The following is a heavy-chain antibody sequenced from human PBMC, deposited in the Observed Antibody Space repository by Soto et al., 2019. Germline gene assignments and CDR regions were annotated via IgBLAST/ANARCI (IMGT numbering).Heavy chain of an antibody. D-gene: IGHD3-10*01. J-gene: IGHJ6*03. Sequence: SETLSLTCTVSGGSISSYYWSWIRQPPGKGLEWIGYIYYSGSTNYNPSLKSRVTISVDTSKNQFSLKLSSVTAADTAVYYCARGTTMVRGGIQYYYYYMDVRGKGTTVTVSS. CDR2: IYYSGST. V-gene: IGHV4-59*01. CDR3: ARGTTMVRGGIQYYYYYMDV. CDR1: GGSISSYY.